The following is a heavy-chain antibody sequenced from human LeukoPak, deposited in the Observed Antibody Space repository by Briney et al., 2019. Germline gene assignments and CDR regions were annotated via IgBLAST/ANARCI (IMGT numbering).Heavy chain of an antibody. D-gene: IGHD2-15*01. V-gene: IGHV1-69*05. J-gene: IGHJ3*02. CDR1: GGTFSSYA. CDR3: ARDRGIVVVVAAYDAFDI. CDR2: IIPIFGTA. Sequence: SVKVSCKASGGTFSSYAISWVRQAPGQGLEWMGRIIPIFGTANYAQRFQGRVTITTDESTSTAYMELSSLRSEDTAVYYCARDRGIVVVVAAYDAFDIWGQGTMVTVSS.